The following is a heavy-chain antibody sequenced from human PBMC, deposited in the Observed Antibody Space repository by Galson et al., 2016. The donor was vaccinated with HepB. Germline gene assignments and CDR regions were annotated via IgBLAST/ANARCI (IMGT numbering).Heavy chain of an antibody. CDR2: ISPSSDNI. CDR3: VRNLFTGGADYSVDY. V-gene: IGHV3-21*01. Sequence: SLRLSCAASGFTFNTYSMNWVRQAPGKGLEWVSSISPSSDNIYHADSVKGRFTISRDNAKKSLYLQMSSLRADDTAIYYCVRNLFTGGADYSVDYWCQGSPVTVTA. D-gene: IGHD4-11*01. J-gene: IGHJ4*02. CDR1: GFTFNTYS.